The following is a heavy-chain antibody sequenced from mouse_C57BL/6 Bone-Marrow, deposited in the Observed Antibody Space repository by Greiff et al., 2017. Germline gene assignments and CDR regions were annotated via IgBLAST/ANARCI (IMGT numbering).Heavy chain of an antibody. V-gene: IGHV5-4*01. D-gene: IGHD3-3*01. J-gene: IGHJ2*01. Sequence: EVKVEESGGGLVKPGGSLKLSCAASGFTFSSYAMSWVRQTPEKRLEWVATISDGGSYTYYPDNVKGRFTISRDNAKNNLYLQMSHLKSEDTAMYYCARDPGLDYWGQGTTRTVSS. CDR2: ISDGGSYT. CDR3: ARDPGLDY. CDR1: GFTFSSYA.